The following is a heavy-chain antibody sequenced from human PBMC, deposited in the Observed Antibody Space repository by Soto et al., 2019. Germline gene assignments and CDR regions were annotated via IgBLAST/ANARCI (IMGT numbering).Heavy chain of an antibody. CDR2: INSDGSST. Sequence: GGSLRLSCAASGFTFSSYWMHWVRQAPGKGLVWVSRINSDGSSTSYADSVKGRFTISRDNAKNTLYLQMNSLRAEDTAVYYCARDPHRDDFWSGYYTTHYYYYYMDVWGKGTTVTSP. J-gene: IGHJ6*03. D-gene: IGHD3-3*01. CDR3: ARDPHRDDFWSGYYTTHYYYYYMDV. CDR1: GFTFSSYW. V-gene: IGHV3-74*01.